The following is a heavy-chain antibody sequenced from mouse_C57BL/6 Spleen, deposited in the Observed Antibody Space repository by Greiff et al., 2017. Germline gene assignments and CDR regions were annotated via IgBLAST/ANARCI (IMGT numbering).Heavy chain of an antibody. V-gene: IGHV1-62-2*01. CDR3: ARHEDGYYYGGGAMDY. D-gene: IGHD1-1*01. CDR1: GYTFTEYT. J-gene: IGHJ4*01. Sequence: VNVVESGAELVKPGASVKLSCKASGYTFTEYTIHWVKQRSGQGLEWIGWFYPGSGSIKYNEKFKDKATLTADKSSSTVYMELSRLTSEDSAVYFCARHEDGYYYGGGAMDYWGQGTSVTVSS. CDR2: FYPGSGSI.